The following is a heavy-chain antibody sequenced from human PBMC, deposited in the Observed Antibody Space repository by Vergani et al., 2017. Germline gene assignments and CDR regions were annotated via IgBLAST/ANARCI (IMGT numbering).Heavy chain of an antibody. J-gene: IGHJ6*02. CDR3: AKDLAPGYSHGDNGMDV. CDR1: GFSFSSYG. Sequence: QVQLVESGGGVVQPGGSRRLSCAASGFSFSSYGMHWVRQVPGKGLGWVAYIQYDASVPNYADSVKGRFTVSRDSSKNTLFLQMNSLRPEDTAGYYCAKDLAPGYSHGDNGMDVWGQGTTVTVSS. V-gene: IGHV3-30*02. D-gene: IGHD5-18*01. CDR2: IQYDASVP.